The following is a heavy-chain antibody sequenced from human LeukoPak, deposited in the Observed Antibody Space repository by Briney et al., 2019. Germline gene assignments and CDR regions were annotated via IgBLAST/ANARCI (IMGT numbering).Heavy chain of an antibody. V-gene: IGHV4-59*01. J-gene: IGHJ4*02. CDR3: AKGGKGFPLGLRFDS. CDR2: IYYTGST. CDR1: GDSISLYY. Sequence: PSETLSLTCTVSGDSISLYYWSWIRQPPGKGLEWIGYIYYTGSTKSNPSLKSRVTISVDTSKKQFSLNLSSVTAADTAVYYCAKGGKGFPLGLRFDSWGQGTLVSVSS. D-gene: IGHD2-21*01.